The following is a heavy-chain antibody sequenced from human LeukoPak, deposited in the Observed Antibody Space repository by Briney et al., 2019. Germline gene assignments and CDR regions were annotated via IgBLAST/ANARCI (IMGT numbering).Heavy chain of an antibody. V-gene: IGHV3-33*01. CDR1: GXIFSNYG. CDR2: IWYDGSKK. J-gene: IGHJ4*02. Sequence: GGSLRLSCAASGXIFSNYGMHWVRQAPGKGLEWVAVIWYDGSKKYYADSVKGRFTISRDDSKNTLYLQMNSLRAEDTAVYYCARVYSSGWADFDYWGQGTLVTVSS. CDR3: ARVYSSGWADFDY. D-gene: IGHD6-19*01.